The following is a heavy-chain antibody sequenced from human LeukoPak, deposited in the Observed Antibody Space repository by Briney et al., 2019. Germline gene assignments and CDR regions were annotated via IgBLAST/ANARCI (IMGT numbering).Heavy chain of an antibody. V-gene: IGHV4-61*01. CDR2: IYYSGST. CDR3: AREDGWGISY. Sequence: SETLSLTCTVSGGSVSSGSYYWSWIRQPPGKGLEWIGYIYYSGSTNYNPSLKSRVTISVDTSKNQFSLKLSSVTAADTAVYYCAREDGWGISYWGQGTLVTVSS. J-gene: IGHJ4*02. CDR1: GGSVSSGSYY. D-gene: IGHD5-24*01.